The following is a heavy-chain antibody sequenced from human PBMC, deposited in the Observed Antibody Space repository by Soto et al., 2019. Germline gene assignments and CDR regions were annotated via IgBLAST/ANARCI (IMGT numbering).Heavy chain of an antibody. CDR2: ISDTGRKT. CDR1: GFTFSSYA. J-gene: IGHJ4*02. CDR3: AKGVGATYPEDYFHY. V-gene: IGHV3-23*01. Sequence: DVQLLESGGGLVQPGGSLRLSCAASGFTFSSYAMGWVRQAPGKGLEWVSVISDTGRKTYYADSVKGRFNISRDNSKNTLYLELNSLRAEDTAVYYCAKGVGATYPEDYFHYWGQGTLVTVSS. D-gene: IGHD1-26*01.